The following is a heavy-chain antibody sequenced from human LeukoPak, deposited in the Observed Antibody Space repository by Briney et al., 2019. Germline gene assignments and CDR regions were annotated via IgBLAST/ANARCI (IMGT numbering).Heavy chain of an antibody. CDR1: GFTFSIYA. Sequence: GGSLRLSCAASGFTFSIYAMGWVRQAPGKGLEWVSTISDSGGRTYYADSVKGRFTISRDNSKKTLYLQMNNLRAEDTAVYYCAGDLGSFYNVKAFDIWGQGTLVTVSS. CDR2: ISDSGGRT. CDR3: AGDLGSFYNVKAFDI. D-gene: IGHD3-10*01. J-gene: IGHJ3*02. V-gene: IGHV3-23*01.